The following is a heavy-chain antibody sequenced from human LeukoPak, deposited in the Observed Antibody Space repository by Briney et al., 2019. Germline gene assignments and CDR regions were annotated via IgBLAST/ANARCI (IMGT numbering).Heavy chain of an antibody. CDR1: GFTFSGNW. J-gene: IGHJ4*02. V-gene: IGHV3-74*01. CDR3: AKTDYFDY. CDR2: IKSDGSST. Sequence: PGGSLRLSCAASGFTFSGNWMHWVRQAPGKGLVWVSRIKSDGSSTTHADSVKGRFTISRDNAKNTLYLQMNSLRDEDTAVYYCAKTDYFDYWGQGALVTVSS.